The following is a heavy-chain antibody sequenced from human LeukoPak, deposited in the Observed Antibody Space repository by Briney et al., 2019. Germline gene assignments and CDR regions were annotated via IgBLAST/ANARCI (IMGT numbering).Heavy chain of an antibody. V-gene: IGHV1-69*06. CDR3: ATDLLHVGYGDPRGYYYYYMDV. D-gene: IGHD4-17*01. CDR2: IIPIFGTA. Sequence: EASVKVSCKASGGTFSSYAISWVRQAPGQGLEWMGGIIPIFGTANYAQKFQGRVTITADKSTSTAYMELSSLRSEDTAVYYRATDLLHVGYGDPRGYYYYYMDVWGKGTTVTVSS. CDR1: GGTFSSYA. J-gene: IGHJ6*03.